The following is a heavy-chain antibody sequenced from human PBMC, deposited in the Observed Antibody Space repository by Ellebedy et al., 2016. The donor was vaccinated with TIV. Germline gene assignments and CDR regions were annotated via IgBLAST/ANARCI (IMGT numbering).Heavy chain of an antibody. Sequence: GESLKISXSASGFTFSSYAMHWVRQAPGKGLEYVSAISSNGGSTYYADSVKGRFTISRDNSKNTLYLQMSSLRAEDTAVYYCVKDSYCSSTSFSDCISYGNYYYGMDVWGQGTTVTVSS. CDR1: GFTFSSYA. CDR2: ISSNGGST. D-gene: IGHD2-2*01. J-gene: IGHJ6*02. V-gene: IGHV3-64D*06. CDR3: VKDSYCSSTSFSDCISYGNYYYGMDV.